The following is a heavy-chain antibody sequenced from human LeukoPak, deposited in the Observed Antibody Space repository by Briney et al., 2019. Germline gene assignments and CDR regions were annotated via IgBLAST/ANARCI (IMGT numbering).Heavy chain of an antibody. CDR3: ARYCSSTSCRAFDY. V-gene: IGHV6-1*01. D-gene: IGHD2-2*01. J-gene: IGHJ4*02. CDR2: TYYRSKWYN. CDR1: GDSVSSNSAA. Sequence: SQTLSLTCAISGDSVSSNSAAWNWIRQSPSRGLEWLGRTYYRSKWYNDYAVSMKSRITINPDTSKNQFSLQLNSVTTDDTAVYYCARYCSSTSCRAFDYWGQGTLVTVSS.